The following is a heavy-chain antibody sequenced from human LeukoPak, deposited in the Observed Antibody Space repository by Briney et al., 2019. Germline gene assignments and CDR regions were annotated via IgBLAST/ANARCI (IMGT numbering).Heavy chain of an antibody. J-gene: IGHJ5*02. V-gene: IGHV3-30*02. CDR1: GFTFSSYG. CDR2: IQYDGNNK. D-gene: IGHD1-26*01. CDR3: AKDRYGGSSRWFDP. Sequence: GGSLRLSCAASGFTFSSYGMHWVRQAPGKGLEWVAFIQYDGNNKYYADSVKGRFTISRDNSKNTLFLQMNRLRANDTAVYYCAKDRYGGSSRWFDPWGQGTLVTVSS.